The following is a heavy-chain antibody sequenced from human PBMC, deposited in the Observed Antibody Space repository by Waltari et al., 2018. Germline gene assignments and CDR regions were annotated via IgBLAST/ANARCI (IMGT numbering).Heavy chain of an antibody. CDR2: IYTSGST. CDR1: GGAVGRGSDY. J-gene: IGHJ4*02. V-gene: IGHV4-61*09. CDR3: ARSPTGWGYFDH. Sequence: QVQLQESGPGLVKPSQTLSLTCTVAGGAVGRGSDYWSWIRQHAGKGREWVGHIYTSGSTTYNPSLKSRVTISRDTSKNQFYLELRSMTAADTAVYYCARSPTGWGYFDHWGQATLVTVSS. D-gene: IGHD6-19*01.